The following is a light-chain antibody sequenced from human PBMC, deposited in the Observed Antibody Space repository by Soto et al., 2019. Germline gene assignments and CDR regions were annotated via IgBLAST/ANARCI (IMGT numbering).Light chain of an antibody. CDR2: AAS. Sequence: DIQMTQSPSSLSAFVGDRVTITCRASQTVRHYLNWYQQKPGQAPRLLIYAASSLQSWVPSRFSGSGSETDFSLTINSLLTEDFATYYCQQSYSAPRTFGQGTELEIK. V-gene: IGKV1-39*01. J-gene: IGKJ2*01. CDR3: QQSYSAPRT. CDR1: QTVRHY.